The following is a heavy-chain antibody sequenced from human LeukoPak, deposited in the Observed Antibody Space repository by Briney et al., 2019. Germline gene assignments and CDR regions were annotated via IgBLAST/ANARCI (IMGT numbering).Heavy chain of an antibody. V-gene: IGHV3-11*04. CDR3: ARGKAAPDY. CDR1: TFNFSVYY. D-gene: IGHD2-15*01. J-gene: IGHJ4*02. CDR2: ISSSGSTI. Sequence: GGSLRLSCAASTFNFSVYYMSWIRQAPGKGLEWVSYISSSGSTIYYADSVKGRFTISRDNAKTSLYLQMNSLRAEDTAMYYCARGKAAPDYWGQGTLVTVSS.